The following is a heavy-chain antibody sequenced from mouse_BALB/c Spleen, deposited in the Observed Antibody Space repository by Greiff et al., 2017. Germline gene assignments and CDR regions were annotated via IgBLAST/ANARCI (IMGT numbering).Heavy chain of an antibody. D-gene: IGHD1-1*01. V-gene: IGHV5-9-4*01. J-gene: IGHJ2*01. CDR2: ISSGGSYT. CDR3: ARGGGSSPYYFDY. CDR1: GFTFSSYA. Sequence: EVQVVESGGGLVKPGGSLKLSCAASGFTFSSYAMSWVRQSPEKRLEWVAEISSGGSYTYYPDTVTGRFTISRDNAKNTLYLEMSSLRSEDTAMYYCARGGGSSPYYFDYWGQGTTLTVSS.